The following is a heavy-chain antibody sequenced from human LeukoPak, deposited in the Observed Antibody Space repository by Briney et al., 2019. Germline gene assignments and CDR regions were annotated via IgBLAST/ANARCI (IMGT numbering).Heavy chain of an antibody. CDR3: ARDLWESTGGRAYYFDY. V-gene: IGHV1-69*04. D-gene: IGHD1-26*01. CDR2: IIPILGIA. Sequence: VASVKVSCKASGYTFTSYAISWVRQAPGQGLEWMGRIIPILGIANYAQKFQGRVTITADKSTSTAYMELSSLRSEDTAVYYCARDLWESTGGRAYYFDYWGQGTLVTVSS. J-gene: IGHJ4*02. CDR1: GYTFTSYA.